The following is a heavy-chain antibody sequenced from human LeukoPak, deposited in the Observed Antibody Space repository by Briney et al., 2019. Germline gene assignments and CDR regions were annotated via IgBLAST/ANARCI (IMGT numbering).Heavy chain of an antibody. D-gene: IGHD1-7*01. J-gene: IGHJ4*02. Sequence: PGGSLRLSCAASGFTFSSYAMHWVRQAPGKGLEYVSAISSNGGSTYYANSVKGRFTISRDNSKNTLYLQMGSLRAEDMAVYYCARVLTGTTYFDYWGQGTLVTVSS. CDR3: ARVLTGTTYFDY. CDR1: GFTFSSYA. CDR2: ISSNGGST. V-gene: IGHV3-64*01.